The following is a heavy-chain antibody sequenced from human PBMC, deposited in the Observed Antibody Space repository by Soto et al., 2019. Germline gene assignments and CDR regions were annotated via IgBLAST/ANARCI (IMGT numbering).Heavy chain of an antibody. CDR2: IYYSGST. J-gene: IGHJ5*02. CDR3: ARTRAVWFDP. D-gene: IGHD6-19*01. CDR1: GGSTSSSSYY. V-gene: IGHV4-39*01. Sequence: QLQLQESGPGLVKPSETLSLTCTVSGGSTSSSSYYWGWIRQPPGKGLEWIGSIYYSGSTYYNPSLKSRVTISVDTSKNQFSLKLSSVTAADTAVYYCARTRAVWFDPWGQGTLVTVSS.